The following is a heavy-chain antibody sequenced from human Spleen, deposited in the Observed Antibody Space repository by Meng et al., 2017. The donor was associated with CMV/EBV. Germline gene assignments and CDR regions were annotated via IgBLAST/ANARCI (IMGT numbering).Heavy chain of an antibody. J-gene: IGHJ4*02. CDR2: IKQDGSEK. V-gene: IGHV3-7*01. CDR3: AREPVAVDFDY. CDR1: GFTFSSYW. D-gene: IGHD6-19*01. Sequence: LSLTCAASGFTFSSYWMSWVRQAPGKGLEWVANIKQDGSEKYYVDSVKGRFTISRDNAKNSLYLQMNSLRAEDTAVYYCAREPVAVDFDYWGQGTLVTVSS.